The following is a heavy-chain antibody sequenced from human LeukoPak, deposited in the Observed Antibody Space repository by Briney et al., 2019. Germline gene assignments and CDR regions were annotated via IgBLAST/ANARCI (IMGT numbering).Heavy chain of an antibody. CDR2: IWYDGSNR. V-gene: IGHV3-33*03. CDR1: GFTFSSYG. CDR3: AKDGSITEYYYMDV. D-gene: IGHD3-10*01. Sequence: GGSLRLSCAASGFTFSSYGMHWVRQAPGKGLEWVAVIWYDGSNRYYADSVKSRFTISRDNPKNTLYLEMNSLRAEDTAVYYCAKDGSITEYYYMDVWGKGTTVTVSS. J-gene: IGHJ6*03.